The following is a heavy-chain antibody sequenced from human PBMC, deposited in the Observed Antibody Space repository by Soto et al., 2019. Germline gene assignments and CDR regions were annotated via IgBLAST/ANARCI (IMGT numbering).Heavy chain of an antibody. CDR3: ARRTELIAAAGPRTNWFDP. CDR1: SSPISSSKW. J-gene: IGHJ5*02. CDR2: IYHSGST. D-gene: IGHD6-13*01. Sequence: SETLSLTYAFSSSPISSSKWWRGVRQPPGKGLEWIGEIYHSGSTNYNPSLKSRVTISVDKSKNQFSLKLSSVTAADTAVYYCARRTELIAAAGPRTNWFDPWGQG. V-gene: IGHV4-4*02.